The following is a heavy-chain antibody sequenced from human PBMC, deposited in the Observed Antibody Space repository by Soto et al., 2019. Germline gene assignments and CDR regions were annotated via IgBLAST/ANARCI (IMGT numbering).Heavy chain of an antibody. CDR1: GYTFTSYD. J-gene: IGHJ6*03. CDR2: MNANSGNT. Sequence: ASVKVSCKASGYTFTSYDINWVRQATGQGLEWMGWMNANSGNTGYAQNFQGRVTMTRNTSISTAYMELSSLRSEDTAVYYGGRVGWTEVLAVWGKGTTVP. CDR3: GRVGWTEVLAV. D-gene: IGHD3-3*01. V-gene: IGHV1-8*01.